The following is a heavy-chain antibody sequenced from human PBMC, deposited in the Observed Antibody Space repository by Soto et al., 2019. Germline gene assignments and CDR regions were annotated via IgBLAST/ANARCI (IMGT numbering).Heavy chain of an antibody. CDR2: ISSTAGRTS. D-gene: IGHD3-10*01. J-gene: IGHJ6*02. Sequence: WGSLRLSCATSGLTFNTYPMTFVRQAPGKGLEWVSSISSTAGRTSSYADSVKGRFAISRDFSDNTVYLQMNNLRVDDTAVYFCAKGVLSFHYGMEVWGQGTTVTVS. CDR3: AKGVLSFHYGMEV. CDR1: GLTFNTYP. V-gene: IGHV3-23*01.